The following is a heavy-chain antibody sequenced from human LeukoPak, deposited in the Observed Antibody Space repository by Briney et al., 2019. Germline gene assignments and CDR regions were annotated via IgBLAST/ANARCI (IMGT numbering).Heavy chain of an antibody. D-gene: IGHD2-15*01. CDR1: GFTFSVHW. Sequence: GGSLRLSCVASGFTFSVHWMHWVRQVPGKGLMAVSRITPDGNAAAYADSVKGRFTISRDNAKNTLYLEMNSLTAEDTALYHCTRSGYSNGYDYWGQGTLVTVSS. CDR3: TRSGYSNGYDY. CDR2: ITPDGNAA. J-gene: IGHJ4*02. V-gene: IGHV3-74*03.